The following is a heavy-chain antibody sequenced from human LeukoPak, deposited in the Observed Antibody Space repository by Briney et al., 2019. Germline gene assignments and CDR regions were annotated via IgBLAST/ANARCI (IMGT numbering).Heavy chain of an antibody. Sequence: GGSLRLPCAASRFTFTAYSMNWVRQAPGKGLEWVSYISSSNRTIYYADSVKGRFTISRDNAKNSLYLQMNSLRAEDTAVYYCARDLRRGAFDIWGQGTMVTVSS. J-gene: IGHJ3*02. CDR1: RFTFTAYS. V-gene: IGHV3-48*04. CDR3: ARDLRRGAFDI. D-gene: IGHD4-17*01. CDR2: ISSSNRTI.